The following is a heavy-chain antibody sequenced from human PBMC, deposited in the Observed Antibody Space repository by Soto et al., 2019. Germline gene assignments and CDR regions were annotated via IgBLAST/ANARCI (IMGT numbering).Heavy chain of an antibody. J-gene: IGHJ4*02. CDR2: IYYSGST. Sequence: SETLSLTCTVSGGSISSVDYYWSWIRQPPGKGLEWIGYIYYSGSTYYNPSLKSRVTISVDTSKNQFSLKLSSVTAADTAVYYCASRKSSPFFAYGGQGTLVTVSS. V-gene: IGHV4-30-4*01. CDR3: ASRKSSPFFAY. D-gene: IGHD3-10*01. CDR1: GGSISSVDYY.